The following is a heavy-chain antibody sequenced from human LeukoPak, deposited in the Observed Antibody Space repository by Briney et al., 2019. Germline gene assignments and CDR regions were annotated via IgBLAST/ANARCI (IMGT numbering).Heavy chain of an antibody. J-gene: IGHJ4*02. CDR3: AKAGRLQAVAGWIDH. CDR2: IGGGATT. V-gene: IGHV3-23*01. CDR1: EFTFTNHV. Sequence: GESLRLSCAASEFTFTNHVINYFRQAPGNQLQWPSSIGGGATTYYSDYVKGRFTISRDNSKTTLYLQMTSPRADDTAMYYCAKAGRLQAVAGWIDHWGQGTLVTVS. D-gene: IGHD6-19*01.